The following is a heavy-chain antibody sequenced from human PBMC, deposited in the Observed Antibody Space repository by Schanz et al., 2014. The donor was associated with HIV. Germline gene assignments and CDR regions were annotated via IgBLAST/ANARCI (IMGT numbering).Heavy chain of an antibody. CDR2: IYNSGSS. CDR3: GRYDSPVVDV. Sequence: QLQQWGAGLLKSSETLSLTCTVSGGSISGYYWSWIRQPQGKGLEWIGNIYNSGSSNYNNNPSLKRRVTISIDTSANQLSLKLASVTAADTAVYYCGRYDSPVVDVWGQGTTVIVSS. J-gene: IGHJ6*02. D-gene: IGHD2-15*01. CDR1: GGSISGYY. V-gene: IGHV4-59*08.